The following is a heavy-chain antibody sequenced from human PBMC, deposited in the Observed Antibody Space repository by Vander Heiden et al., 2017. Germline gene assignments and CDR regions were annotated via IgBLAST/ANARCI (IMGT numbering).Heavy chain of an antibody. Sequence: EVQLVEPGGALVQPGGSLSLSCAASGFPFNSDWMSGVRQGRGKGLAWVAHIKEAGSDKDYVDSGKGRFSSSRDNARNALHRQMNNLRGEDTAAYYCVVLGAGSGGSSDWGDGTQVDVAS. V-gene: IGHV3-7*01. CDR3: VVLGAGSGGSSD. J-gene: IGHJ4*01. CDR2: IKEAGSDK. D-gene: IGHD3-16*01. CDR1: GFPFNSDW.